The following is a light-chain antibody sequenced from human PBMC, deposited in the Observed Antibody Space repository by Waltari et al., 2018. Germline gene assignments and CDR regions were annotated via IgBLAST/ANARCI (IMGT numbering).Light chain of an antibody. V-gene: IGLV3-25*03. J-gene: IGLJ3*02. CDR1: ALPKQY. CDR2: KDS. Sequence: SYELTQPPSVSVSPGQTARITCSGDALPKQYAYWYQQKPGQAPILVIYKDSERPSGIAGRFSGSSSVTRVTLTISGVQAEDEADYYCQSADTSGSRWVFGGGTKLTVL. CDR3: QSADTSGSRWV.